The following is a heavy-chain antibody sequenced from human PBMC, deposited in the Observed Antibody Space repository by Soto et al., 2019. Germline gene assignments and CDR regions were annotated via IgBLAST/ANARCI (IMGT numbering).Heavy chain of an antibody. V-gene: IGHV5-51*01. CDR1: GYSFTNYW. CDR2: IYPRDSDT. Sequence: GESLKISCKGSGYSFTNYWIGWVRQMPGKGLDWMGIIYPRDSDTRYSPSFQGQVTISADKSISTAFLQWSSLKASDTAMYYCIIRGSNSYYSFDIWGQGTMVPVSS. CDR3: IIRGSNSYYSFDI. D-gene: IGHD3-10*01. J-gene: IGHJ3*02.